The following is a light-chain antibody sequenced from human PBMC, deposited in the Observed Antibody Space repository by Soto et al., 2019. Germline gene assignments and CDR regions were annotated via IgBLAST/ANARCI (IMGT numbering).Light chain of an antibody. J-gene: IGLJ1*01. CDR2: EVS. CDR1: SSDVGTYNY. CDR3: TSYTRDTALV. Sequence: QSALTQPASVSGSPGQSITISCTGTSSDVGTYNYVSWYQHHPGKAPKLIIYEVSNWPSGVSNRFSGSKSGSTASLTISGLQAEDEADYHCTSYTRDTALVFGTGTKVTVL. V-gene: IGLV2-14*01.